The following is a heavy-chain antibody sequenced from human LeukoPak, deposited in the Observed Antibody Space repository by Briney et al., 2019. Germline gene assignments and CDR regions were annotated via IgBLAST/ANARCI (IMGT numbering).Heavy chain of an antibody. J-gene: IGHJ4*02. V-gene: IGHV3-74*01. CDR2: INSDGSWT. D-gene: IGHD5-24*01. CDR1: GNYW. CDR3: ARDREMATIGIDFDY. Sequence: GGSLRLSCAASGNYWMHWVRQAPGKGLVWVSHINSDGSWTSYADSVKGRFTISKDNAKNTVYLQMNSLRAEDTAVYYCARDREMATIGIDFDYWGQGTLVTVSP.